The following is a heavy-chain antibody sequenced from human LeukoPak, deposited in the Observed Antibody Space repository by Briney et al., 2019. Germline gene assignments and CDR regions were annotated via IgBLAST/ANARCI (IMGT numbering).Heavy chain of an antibody. Sequence: GGSLRLSCTASGFTFGDYAMSWFRQAPGKGLEWVGFIRSKPYGGTTENAASEKGRFTISRDDSKSIAYLQMNSLKTEDTAVYYCARGGVYCSSVSCSVDYWGQGILVTVSS. D-gene: IGHD2-2*01. CDR3: ARGGVYCSSVSCSVDY. V-gene: IGHV3-49*03. J-gene: IGHJ4*02. CDR1: GFTFGDYA. CDR2: IRSKPYGGTT.